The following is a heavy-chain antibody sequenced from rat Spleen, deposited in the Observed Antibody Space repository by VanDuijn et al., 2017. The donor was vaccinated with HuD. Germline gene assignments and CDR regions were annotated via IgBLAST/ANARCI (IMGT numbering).Heavy chain of an antibody. Sequence: EVQLVESDGGLVQPGRSLKLSCAASGFTFSDYYMAWVRQAPTKGLEWVASISYEGIRTYYGDTVKGRFTISRDNAKSTLCLQMDSLRSEDTAAYYCTRAGYLRDWYFDFWGPRIMVTVSS. CDR2: ISYEGIRT. CDR3: TRAGYLRDWYFDF. V-gene: IGHV5-22*01. J-gene: IGHJ1*01. CDR1: GFTFSDYY. D-gene: IGHD2-2*01.